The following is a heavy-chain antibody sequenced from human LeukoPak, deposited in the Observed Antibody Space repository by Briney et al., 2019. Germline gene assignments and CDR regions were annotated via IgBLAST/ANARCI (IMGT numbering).Heavy chain of an antibody. CDR2: MSFDVNNK. J-gene: IGHJ4*02. Sequence: PGGSLRLFCATSGFTFSNYAFHWVRQAPGKGLEWVATMSFDVNNKYYADSVRGRFTISRDNSKNTLYLQMNSLRAEDTAVYSCARGYCTSSSCYIDYWGQGTLVTVSS. CDR3: ARGYCTSSSCYIDY. V-gene: IGHV3-30*04. CDR1: GFTFSNYA. D-gene: IGHD2-2*02.